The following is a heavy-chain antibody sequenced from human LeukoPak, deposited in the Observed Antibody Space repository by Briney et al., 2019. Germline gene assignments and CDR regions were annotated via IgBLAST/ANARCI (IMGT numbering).Heavy chain of an antibody. V-gene: IGHV1-18*01. CDR2: ISAYNGNT. Sequence: ASVKVSCKASGYTLTSYGISWVRQAPGQGLEWMGWISAYNGNTNYAQKLQGRVTMTTDTSTSTAYMELRSLRSDDTAVYYCAREYYYDSSGYYYVSDYWGQGTLVTVSS. CDR1: GYTLTSYG. CDR3: AREYYYDSSGYYYVSDY. D-gene: IGHD3-22*01. J-gene: IGHJ4*02.